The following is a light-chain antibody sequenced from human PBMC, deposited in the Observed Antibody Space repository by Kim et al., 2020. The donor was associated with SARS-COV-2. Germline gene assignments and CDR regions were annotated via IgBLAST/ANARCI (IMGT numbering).Light chain of an antibody. CDR3: QQSNNFPIT. V-gene: IGKV1-12*01. J-gene: IGKJ5*01. Sequence: DVQMTQSPSSVPASVGDRVIITCRASQGIGSWLAWYQQKPGKAPRLLVFAASALQDGVPPRFSGSGFGTHFTLTINSLQPEDFATYYCQQSNNFPITFGQGTRLEIK. CDR1: QGIGSW. CDR2: AAS.